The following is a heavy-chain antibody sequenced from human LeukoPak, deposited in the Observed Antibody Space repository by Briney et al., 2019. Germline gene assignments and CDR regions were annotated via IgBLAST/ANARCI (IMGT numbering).Heavy chain of an antibody. Sequence: SETLSLTCTVSGYSINSGYYWGWIRQPPGKGLEWIGSIYHSGSTYYNPSLKSRVTISVDTSKNQFSLKLSSVTAADTAVYYCARDQFLLTYYYDSSGQKNNWFDPWGQGTLVTVSS. J-gene: IGHJ5*02. V-gene: IGHV4-38-2*02. CDR3: ARDQFLLTYYYDSSGQKNNWFDP. CDR1: GYSINSGYY. CDR2: IYHSGST. D-gene: IGHD3-22*01.